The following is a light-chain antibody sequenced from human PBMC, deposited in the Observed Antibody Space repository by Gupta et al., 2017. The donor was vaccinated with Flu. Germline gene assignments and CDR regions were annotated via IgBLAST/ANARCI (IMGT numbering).Light chain of an antibody. CDR1: QSGSSSY. CDR2: GAS. V-gene: IGKV3-20*01. CDR3: QQYGSSPQT. J-gene: IGKJ1*01. Sequence: TLSVAAGGRATLSCRASQSGSSSYLAWYQQKPGQAPRLLIYGASSRATGIPDRFSGSGSGTDFTLTISRLEPEDFAVYYCQQYGSSPQTFGQGTKVEIK.